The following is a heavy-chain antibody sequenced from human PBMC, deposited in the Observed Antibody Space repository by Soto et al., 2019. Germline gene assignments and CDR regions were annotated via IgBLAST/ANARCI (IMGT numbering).Heavy chain of an antibody. Sequence: EVQLVESGGGLVQPGGSLGLSCAAAGFAFGNFWMSWVRQAPGKGLEWVANINQDGSARNYVDSVKGRFTISRDNARNSLYLQMNSLRVEDTAVYYCAKDGDGVAIFPCDYWGQGVLVTVSS. CDR2: INQDGSAR. CDR3: AKDGDGVAIFPCDY. V-gene: IGHV3-7*04. D-gene: IGHD3-3*01. J-gene: IGHJ4*02. CDR1: GFAFGNFW.